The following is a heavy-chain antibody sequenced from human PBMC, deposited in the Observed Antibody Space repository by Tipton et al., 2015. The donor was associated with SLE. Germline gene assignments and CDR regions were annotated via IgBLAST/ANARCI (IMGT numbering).Heavy chain of an antibody. CDR1: GGSISSGSHY. Sequence: TLSLTCTVSGGSISSGSHYWGWLRQPPGKGLEWIATIYYTGNRYYNPSLKSRVTISVDTSRNQFSLNLNSVTAADTAVYYCARREAEGYHYYGLDVWGQGTTVTVSS. V-gene: IGHV4-39*07. CDR3: ARREAEGYHYYGLDV. J-gene: IGHJ6*02. CDR2: IYYTGNR.